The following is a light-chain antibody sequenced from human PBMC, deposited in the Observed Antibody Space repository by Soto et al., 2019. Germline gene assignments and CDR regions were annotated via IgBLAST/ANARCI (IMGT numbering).Light chain of an antibody. CDR3: TSYTSGSTPVI. Sequence: QSALTQPASVSGSPGQSITISCTGTSGDVGGYNYVSWYQHHPGKAPRLMIYEVSNRPSGVSNRFSGSKSGNTASLTISGLQTEDEADYYCTSYTSGSTPVIFGGGTKLPS. V-gene: IGLV2-14*01. J-gene: IGLJ2*01. CDR1: SGDVGGYNY. CDR2: EVS.